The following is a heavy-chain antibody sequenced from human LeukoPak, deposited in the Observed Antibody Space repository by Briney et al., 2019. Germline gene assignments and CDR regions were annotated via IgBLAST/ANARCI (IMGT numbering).Heavy chain of an antibody. Sequence: GASVKVSCKASGYTFTSYGISWVRQAPGQGLEWMGWISGHNGNTKYAQKFQRRVSMTTDTPTSTAYMELRSLRSDDTAVYYCARDSSIVAAGTFNRNLDYWGQGTLDTVSS. CDR3: ARDSSIVAAGTFNRNLDY. J-gene: IGHJ4*02. V-gene: IGHV1-18*01. CDR2: ISGHNGNT. D-gene: IGHD6-13*01. CDR1: GYTFTSYG.